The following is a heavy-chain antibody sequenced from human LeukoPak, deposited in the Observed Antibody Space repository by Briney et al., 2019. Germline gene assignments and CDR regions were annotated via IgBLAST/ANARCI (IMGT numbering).Heavy chain of an antibody. V-gene: IGHV1-69*13. CDR2: IIPIFGTA. D-gene: IGHD3-10*01. J-gene: IGHJ4*02. CDR1: GGTFSSYA. Sequence: SVKVSCKASGGTFSSYAISWVRQAPGQVLEWMGGIIPIFGTANYAQKFQGRVTVTADESTSTAYMELSSLRSEDTAVYYCARDYYGSGSYIDYWGQGTLVTVSS. CDR3: ARDYYGSGSYIDY.